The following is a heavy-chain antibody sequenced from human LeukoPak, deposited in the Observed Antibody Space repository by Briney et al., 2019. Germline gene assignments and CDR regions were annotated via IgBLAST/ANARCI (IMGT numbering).Heavy chain of an antibody. D-gene: IGHD3-22*01. CDR1: GVSISSYY. Sequence: SETLSLTCTVSGVSISSYYWGWIRQPPGKGLEWIAYIYYSENTNYNSSLKSRVTISEDTSKNQFSLKLTSVTAADTAVYYCAGGNFYDSRGHPYHFHFWGQGTLVSVSS. CDR3: AGGNFYDSRGHPYHFHF. J-gene: IGHJ4*02. CDR2: IYYSENT. V-gene: IGHV4-59*01.